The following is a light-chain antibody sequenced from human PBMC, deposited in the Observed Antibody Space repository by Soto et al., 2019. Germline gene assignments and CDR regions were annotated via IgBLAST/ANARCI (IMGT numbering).Light chain of an antibody. CDR3: SSFTSSSTLYV. Sequence: QSALTQPASVSGSPGQSITISCTGTSGDVGGHNYVSWYQQHPGKAPKLMIYDVNSRPSGVSNRFSGSKSGNTASLTISGLQAEDESDYYCSSFTSSSTLYVFGTGTKLTVL. J-gene: IGLJ1*01. V-gene: IGLV2-14*01. CDR1: SGDVGGHNY. CDR2: DVN.